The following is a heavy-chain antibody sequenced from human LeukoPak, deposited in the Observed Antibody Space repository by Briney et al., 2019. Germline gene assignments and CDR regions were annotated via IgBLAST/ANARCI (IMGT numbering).Heavy chain of an antibody. CDR1: GYTLTELS. Sequence: ASVKVSCKVSGYTLTELSMHWVRQAPGKGLEWMGGFDPEDGETIYAQKFQGRVTMTEDTSTDTAYMELSSLRSEDTAVYYCATGPSTYGDYEDFDYWGQGTLVTVSS. CDR3: ATGPSTYGDYEDFDY. CDR2: FDPEDGET. V-gene: IGHV1-24*01. D-gene: IGHD4-17*01. J-gene: IGHJ4*02.